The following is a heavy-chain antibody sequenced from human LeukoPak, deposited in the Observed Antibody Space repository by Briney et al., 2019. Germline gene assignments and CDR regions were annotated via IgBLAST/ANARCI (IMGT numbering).Heavy chain of an antibody. CDR3: ARRGQTWRDAFDI. D-gene: IGHD5-12*01. CDR1: GYSFTSYW. CDR2: IYPGDSDT. V-gene: IGHV5-51*01. J-gene: IGHJ3*02. Sequence: GESLKISCKGSGYSFTSYWIGWVRQMPGKGLEWTGIIYPGDSDTRYSPSFQGQVTISADKSISTAYLQWSSLKASDTAMYYCARRGQTWRDAFDIWGQGTMVTVSS.